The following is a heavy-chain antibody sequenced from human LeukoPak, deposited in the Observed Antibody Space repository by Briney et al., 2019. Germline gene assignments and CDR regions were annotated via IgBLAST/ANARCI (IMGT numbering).Heavy chain of an antibody. D-gene: IGHD6-19*01. CDR3: ACGAVAGTRYFRH. CDR1: GGSFSGYY. CDR2: INHSGST. Sequence: SETLSLTCAVYGGSFSGYYWSWIRQPPGKGLEWIGEINHSGSTNYNPSLKSRVTISVDTSKNQFSLKLSSVTAADTAVYYCACGAVAGTRYFRHWGQGTLVTVSS. J-gene: IGHJ1*01. V-gene: IGHV4-34*01.